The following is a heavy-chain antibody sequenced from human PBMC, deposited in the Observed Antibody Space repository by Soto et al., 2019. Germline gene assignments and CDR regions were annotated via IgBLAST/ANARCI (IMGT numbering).Heavy chain of an antibody. CDR3: ARDTRPVEGYYYYYMDV. CDR2: IYYSGST. CDR1: GGSISSYY. V-gene: IGHV4-59*01. J-gene: IGHJ6*03. Sequence: SETLSLTCTVSGGSISSYYWSWIRQPPGKGLEWIGYIYYSGSTNYNPSLKSRVTISVDTSKNQFSLKLSSVTAADTAVYYCARDTRPVEGYYYYYMDVWGKGTTVTVSS. D-gene: IGHD2-15*01.